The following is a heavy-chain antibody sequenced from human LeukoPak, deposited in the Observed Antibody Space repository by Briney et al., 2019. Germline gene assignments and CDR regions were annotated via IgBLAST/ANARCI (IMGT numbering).Heavy chain of an antibody. CDR1: GFTFSSYA. CDR3: AKQARAVASKGNYFDY. J-gene: IGHJ4*02. CDR2: ISGSGGST. Sequence: GSLRLSCAASGFTFSSYAMSWVRQAPGKGLEWVSVISGSGGSTYYADSVKGRFTISRDNSKNTLYLQMNSLRAEDTAVYYCAKQARAVASKGNYFDYWGQGTLVTVSS. D-gene: IGHD6-19*01. V-gene: IGHV3-23*01.